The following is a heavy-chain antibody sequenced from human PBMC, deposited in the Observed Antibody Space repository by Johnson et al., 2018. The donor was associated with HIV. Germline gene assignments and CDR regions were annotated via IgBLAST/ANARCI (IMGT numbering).Heavy chain of an antibody. Sequence: QVQLVESGGGVVQPGRSLRLSCAASGFTFSNYAIHWVRQAPGKGLEWVAVISSDGNNKHYADSVKGRFSISRDNSKNTLYLQMNSLRVEDTAVYYCASETVYDILTGAFDIWGQGTMVTVSS. CDR3: ASETVYDILTGAFDI. CDR2: ISSDGNNK. D-gene: IGHD3-9*01. J-gene: IGHJ3*02. CDR1: GFTFSNYA. V-gene: IGHV3-30-3*01.